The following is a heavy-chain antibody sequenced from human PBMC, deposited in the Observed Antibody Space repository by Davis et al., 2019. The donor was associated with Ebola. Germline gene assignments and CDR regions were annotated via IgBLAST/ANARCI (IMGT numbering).Heavy chain of an antibody. Sequence: SVKVSCKTSGGSFSSHPISWVRQAPRQGLEWMGGIIPIFDTPHYAQKFQGRITITADASTSTAYMALSSLRSEDTATYFCARDFDGGNYYFDYWGPGTPGTVSS. CDR2: IIPIFDTP. CDR3: ARDFDGGNYYFDY. D-gene: IGHD3-9*01. J-gene: IGHJ4*02. V-gene: IGHV1-69*13. CDR1: GGSFSSHP.